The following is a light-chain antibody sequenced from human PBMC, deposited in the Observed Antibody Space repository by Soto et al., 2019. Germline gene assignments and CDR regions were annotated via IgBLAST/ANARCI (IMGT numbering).Light chain of an antibody. CDR2: DAS. Sequence: EIVLTQSPATLSLSPGEGATVSCRASQSVSSHLAWYQQKRGQAPRLLIYDASSRASGIPARFSGRGSGTDFTLTISYLEPEDFAIYYCQQGGNWPLTFDQGTRLEIK. J-gene: IGKJ5*01. CDR1: QSVSSH. V-gene: IGKV3-11*01. CDR3: QQGGNWPLT.